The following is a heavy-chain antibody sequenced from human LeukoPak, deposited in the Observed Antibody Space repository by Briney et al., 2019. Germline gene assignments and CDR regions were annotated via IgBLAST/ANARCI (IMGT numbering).Heavy chain of an antibody. D-gene: IGHD2-8*02. CDR1: GFTFSSYG. CDR3: AKDLDIYCTGGACYTWEFDP. J-gene: IGHJ5*02. V-gene: IGHV3-30*18. CDR2: ISYDGSNK. Sequence: PGGSLRLSCAAPGFTFSSYGMHWVRQAPGKGLEWVAVISYDGSNKYYADSVKGRFTISRDNPKNTLYLQMNSLRAEDTAVYYCAKDLDIYCTGGACYTWEFDPWGQGTLVTVSS.